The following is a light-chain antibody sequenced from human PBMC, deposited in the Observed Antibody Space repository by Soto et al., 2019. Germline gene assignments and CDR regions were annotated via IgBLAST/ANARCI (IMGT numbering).Light chain of an antibody. CDR2: LEGSGSY. CDR1: SGHSSYI. CDR3: VTWDSNTRV. J-gene: IGLJ2*01. V-gene: IGLV4-60*02. Sequence: QLVLTQSSSASASLGSSVKLTCTVSSGHSSYIIAWHQQQPGKAPRYLMKLEGSGSYNKGSGVPDRFSGSSSGADRYLTISNLQFEDEADYYCVTWDSNTRVFGGGTKLTVL.